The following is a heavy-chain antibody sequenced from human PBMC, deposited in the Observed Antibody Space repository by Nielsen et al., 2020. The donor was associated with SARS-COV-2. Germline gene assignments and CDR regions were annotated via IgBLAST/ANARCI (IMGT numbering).Heavy chain of an antibody. V-gene: IGHV4-59*01. D-gene: IGHD6-13*01. Sequence: SETLSLTCTVSGGSISSYYWTWIRQPPGKGLEWIGYIYYSGTNYIPSLKSRVTISSDTSKNQFSLTLRSVTAADTAVYYCARDPEIAAGTLQHWGQGTLVTVSS. CDR1: GGSISSYY. J-gene: IGHJ1*01. CDR2: IYYSGT. CDR3: ARDPEIAAGTLQH.